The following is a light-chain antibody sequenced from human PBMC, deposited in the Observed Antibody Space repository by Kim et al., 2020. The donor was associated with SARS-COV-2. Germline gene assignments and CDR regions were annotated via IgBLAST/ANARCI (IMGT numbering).Light chain of an antibody. CDR2: GKN. V-gene: IGLV3-19*01. J-gene: IGLJ2*01. CDR3: NSRDSSGNQLL. Sequence: ALGQTVSITCKGTSHRKYYATWDHQKPGQATVVVIYGKNNRHSGIPDRFSGSSSGNTASLTITGAQAEDDADYYCNSRDSSGNQLLFGGGTQLTVL. CDR1: SHRKYY.